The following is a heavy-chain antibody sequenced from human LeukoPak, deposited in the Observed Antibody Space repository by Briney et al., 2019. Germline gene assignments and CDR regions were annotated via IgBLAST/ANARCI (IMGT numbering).Heavy chain of an antibody. CDR3: ARDLWNRGDY. CDR2: IHHSGST. Sequence: SETLSLTCTVSGGSISSGNYYWSWIRQHPGKGLEWIGYIHHSGSTYYNPSLKSRVIISVDTSKNQFSLKLSSVTAADTAVYYCARDLWNRGDYWGQGTLVTVSS. V-gene: IGHV4-30-4*08. D-gene: IGHD1-1*01. CDR1: GGSISSGNYY. J-gene: IGHJ4*02.